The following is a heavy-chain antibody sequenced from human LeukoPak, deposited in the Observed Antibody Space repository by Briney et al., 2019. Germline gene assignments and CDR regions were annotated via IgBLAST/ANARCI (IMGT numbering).Heavy chain of an antibody. CDR2: ISGSGTNI. CDR1: GLIFSSYG. Sequence: GGSLRLSCAASGLIFSSYGMNWVRQAPGKGLEWVSSISGSGTNIYYADSVKGRFTISRDNAKNSLSLQMNSLRAEDTAVYYCGRDLGGRGGAWGQGTLVTVSS. V-gene: IGHV3-21*01. J-gene: IGHJ5*02. CDR3: GRDLGGRGGA. D-gene: IGHD3-16*01.